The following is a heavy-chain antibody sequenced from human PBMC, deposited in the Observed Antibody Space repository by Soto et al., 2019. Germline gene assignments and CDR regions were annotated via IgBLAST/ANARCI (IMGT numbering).Heavy chain of an antibody. D-gene: IGHD1-26*01. Sequence: QVHLVESGGGVVQPGRSPRLSCAASGFPFNTYAMHWVRQAPGKGLEWVAFTSYDEADKYYAESVKGRFTISRDNSKNTLYLQMNSLRLEDTAVYYCARPWREDFDCWGQGTLVTVSS. CDR3: ARPWREDFDC. V-gene: IGHV3-30*04. J-gene: IGHJ4*02. CDR1: GFPFNTYA. CDR2: TSYDEADK.